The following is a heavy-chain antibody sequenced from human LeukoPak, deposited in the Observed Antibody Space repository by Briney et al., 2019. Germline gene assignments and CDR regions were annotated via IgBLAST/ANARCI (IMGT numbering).Heavy chain of an antibody. J-gene: IGHJ4*02. CDR1: GYTFADYY. D-gene: IGHD3-22*01. CDR3: ARDTEYSFDDSGYYWGGVHF. Sequence: ASVKVSCEASGYTFADYYIHWVRRAPGQGLEWMGWISPNNGGTNYAQKFLGRVAMTWDTSINTAYMDLSRLTSDDTALYYCARDTEYSFDDSGYYWGGVHFWGQGTLVTVSS. CDR2: ISPNNGGT. V-gene: IGHV1-2*02.